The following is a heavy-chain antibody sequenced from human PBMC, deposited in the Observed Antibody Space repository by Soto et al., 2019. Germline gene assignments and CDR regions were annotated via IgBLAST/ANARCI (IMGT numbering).Heavy chain of an antibody. Sequence: QVHLVESGGGVVQPGRSLTLSCAASDFTFSSYGIHWVRQAPGKGLEWVAVISYDGNNKQYGDSVKGRFTMSRDNSKNTVHLQMNSLRAEDTAVYYCAKDTYYHDSSGYYVFDYWGQGTLVTVSS. CDR1: DFTFSSYG. D-gene: IGHD3-22*01. CDR3: AKDTYYHDSSGYYVFDY. J-gene: IGHJ4*02. V-gene: IGHV3-30*18. CDR2: ISYDGNNK.